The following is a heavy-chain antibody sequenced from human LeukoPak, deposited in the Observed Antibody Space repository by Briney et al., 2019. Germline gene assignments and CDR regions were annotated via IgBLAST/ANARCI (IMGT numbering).Heavy chain of an antibody. CDR3: ARDPYNGSYGDYYYYYMDV. CDR1: GFTFCSYN. V-gene: IGHV3-21*01. D-gene: IGHD1-26*01. J-gene: IGHJ6*03. CDR2: ITSSSTYI. Sequence: GGSLRLSCAASGFTFCSYNMNWVRQAPGKGLEWVSSITSSSTYIYYADSVKGRFTISRDNAKNSLYLQMNSLRVEDTAVYYCARDPYNGSYGDYYYYYMDVWGRGTTVTISS.